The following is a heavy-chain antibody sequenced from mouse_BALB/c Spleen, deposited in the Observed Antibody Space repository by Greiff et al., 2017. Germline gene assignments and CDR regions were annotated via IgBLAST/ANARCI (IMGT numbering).Heavy chain of an antibody. J-gene: IGHJ4*01. CDR1: GYTFTSYV. V-gene: IGHV1-14*01. CDR3: ARWGYYYAMDY. Sequence: EVQLKESGPELVKPGASVKMSCKASGYTFTSYVMHWVKQKPGQGLEWIGYINPYNDGTKYNEKFKGKATLTSDKSSSTAYMELSSLTSEDSAVYYCARWGYYYAMDYWGQGTSVTVSS. CDR2: INPYNDGT.